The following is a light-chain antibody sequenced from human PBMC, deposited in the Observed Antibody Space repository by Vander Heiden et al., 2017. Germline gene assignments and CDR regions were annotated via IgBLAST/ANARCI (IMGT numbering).Light chain of an antibody. Sequence: SGWREQSITISCTGTSIDFGTYNYVSWYQQFPGKAPKPIIYDVSYRPSGVSNRFSGSKSGNTASLTISGLQAEDEADYYCCSYTSSNTLVFGGGTKLTVL. CDR1: SIDFGTYNY. J-gene: IGLJ2*01. CDR2: DVS. V-gene: IGLV2-14*03. CDR3: CSYTSSNTLV.